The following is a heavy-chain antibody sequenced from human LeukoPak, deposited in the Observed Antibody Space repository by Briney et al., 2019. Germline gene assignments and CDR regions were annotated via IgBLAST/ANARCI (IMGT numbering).Heavy chain of an antibody. V-gene: IGHV1-69*04. Sequence: ASVKVSCKASGGTFSSYAISWVRQAPGQGLEWMGRIIPILGIANYAQKFQGRVTITADKSTSTAYMELSSLRSEDTAVYDCARSEYYYGSGSYSYYYYGMDVWGQGTTVTVSS. CDR1: GGTFSSYA. J-gene: IGHJ6*02. CDR2: IIPILGIA. D-gene: IGHD3-10*01. CDR3: ARSEYYYGSGSYSYYYYGMDV.